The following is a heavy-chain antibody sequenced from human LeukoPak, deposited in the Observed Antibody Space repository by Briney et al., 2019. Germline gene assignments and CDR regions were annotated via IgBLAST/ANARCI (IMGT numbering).Heavy chain of an antibody. CDR3: ARHRGARGYCSSTSCYNSYYYYMDV. CDR2: IYYSGST. Sequence: PSETLSLTCTVSGGSISSYYWSWIRQPPGKGLEWIGYIYYSGSTNYNPSLKSRVTISVDTSKNQFSLKLSSVTAADTAVYYCARHRGARGYCSSTSCYNSYYYYMDVWGKGTTVTVSS. CDR1: GGSISSYY. J-gene: IGHJ6*03. V-gene: IGHV4-59*08. D-gene: IGHD2-2*02.